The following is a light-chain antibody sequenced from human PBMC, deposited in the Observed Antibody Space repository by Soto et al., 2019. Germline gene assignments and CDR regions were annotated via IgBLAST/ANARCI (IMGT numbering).Light chain of an antibody. Sequence: DIQMTQSPSTLSASVGDRVTITCRASQTVYNWLAWYQQKPGKAPNLLIYKASTLETGVPSRFSGTGSGTEFTLTITSLQPDDFATYFCQQYDSYPLTFGGGTKVEI. CDR2: KAS. V-gene: IGKV1-5*03. CDR1: QTVYNW. CDR3: QQYDSYPLT. J-gene: IGKJ4*01.